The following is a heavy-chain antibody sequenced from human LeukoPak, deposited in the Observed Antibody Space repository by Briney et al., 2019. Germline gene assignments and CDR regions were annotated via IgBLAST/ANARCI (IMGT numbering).Heavy chain of an antibody. Sequence: ASVKVSCKASGYTFTSYDINWVRQATGQGLERMGWMNPNSGNTGYAQKFQGRVTITRNTSISTAHMELSSLRSEDTAVYYCARGLAAAGTHWFDPWGQGTLVTVSS. CDR2: MNPNSGNT. CDR1: GYTFTSYD. CDR3: ARGLAAAGTHWFDP. V-gene: IGHV1-8*03. D-gene: IGHD6-13*01. J-gene: IGHJ5*02.